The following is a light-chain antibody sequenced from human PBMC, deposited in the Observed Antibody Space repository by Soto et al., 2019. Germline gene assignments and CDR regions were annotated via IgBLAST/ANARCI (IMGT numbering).Light chain of an antibody. CDR3: MQGTHWPPYT. CDR2: KVS. J-gene: IGKJ2*01. Sequence: DVVVTQSPLSLPVTLGQPASIYCRSSQRLVYSDGNAYLVWLHQRPGQSPRRLIYKVSYRDAGVPDRFSGSGSGTDFTLKISRVEAEDVGVYYCMQGTHWPPYTFGQGTKLEIK. CDR1: QRLVYSDGNAY. V-gene: IGKV2-30*01.